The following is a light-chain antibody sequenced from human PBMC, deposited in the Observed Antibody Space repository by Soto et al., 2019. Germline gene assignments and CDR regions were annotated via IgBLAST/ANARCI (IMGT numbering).Light chain of an antibody. CDR1: QTISSW. CDR2: KAS. J-gene: IGKJ1*01. V-gene: IGKV1-5*03. CDR3: RHYNSYSEA. Sequence: DIQMTQSPSTLSGSVGDRVTITCRASQTISSWLAWYQQKPGKAPKLLIYKASTLKSGVPSRFSGSGSGTEFTLTISSLKPDDFATYYCRHYNSYSEALGQGTKVDIK.